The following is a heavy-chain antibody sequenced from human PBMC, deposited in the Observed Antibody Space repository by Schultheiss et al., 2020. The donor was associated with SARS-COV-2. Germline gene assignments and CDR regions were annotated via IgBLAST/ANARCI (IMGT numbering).Heavy chain of an antibody. CDR1: GFSVTSDY. V-gene: IGHV4-38-2*01. CDR2: INHSGST. Sequence: GSLRLSCAASGFSVTSDYMSWVRQAPGKGLEWIGSINHSGSTYYNPSLKSRVTISIDTSKNQFSLKLGSVTAADTAVYFCARATRVESLFSVRGGSFDFWGRGALVTVSS. CDR3: ARATRVESLFSVRGGSFDF. J-gene: IGHJ4*02. D-gene: IGHD5-24*01.